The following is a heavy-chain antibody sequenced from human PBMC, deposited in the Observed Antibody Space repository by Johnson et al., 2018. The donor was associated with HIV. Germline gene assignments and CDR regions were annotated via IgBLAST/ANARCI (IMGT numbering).Heavy chain of an antibody. J-gene: IGHJ3*02. CDR2: ISYDGSNK. CDR3: ARAAIGVLPAGAFDI. CDR1: GFSFSTYT. V-gene: IGHV3-30*04. D-gene: IGHD2-2*01. Sequence: QVQLVESGAGVVQPGRSMRLSCAASGFSFSTYTMHWVRQAPGKGLEWVALISYDGSNKFYTDSVKGRFTISRDKTKKTLYLQMNSLRADDTAVYYCARAAIGVLPAGAFDIWGRGTMVTVSS.